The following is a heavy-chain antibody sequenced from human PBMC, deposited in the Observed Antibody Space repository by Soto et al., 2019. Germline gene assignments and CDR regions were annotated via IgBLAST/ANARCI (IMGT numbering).Heavy chain of an antibody. V-gene: IGHV3-33*01. CDR2: IWYDGSNK. CDR3: ARVVTTSFMDV. CDR1: GFTFSSYG. J-gene: IGHJ6*02. Sequence: GGSLRLSCAASGFTFSSYGMHWVRQAPGKGLEWVAVIWYDGSNKCYADSVKGRFTISRDNSKNTLYLQMNSLRAEDTAVYYCARVVTTSFMDVWGQGTTVTVSS. D-gene: IGHD4-17*01.